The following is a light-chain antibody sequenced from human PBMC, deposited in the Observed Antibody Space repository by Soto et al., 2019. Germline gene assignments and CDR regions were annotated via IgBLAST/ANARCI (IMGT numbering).Light chain of an antibody. Sequence: QSVLTQPPSVSGAPGQRVTISCTGSRSNIGAGYDVHWYQQLPGTAPKLLIYGTNNRPSGVPDRFSGSKSGMSASLAITGLQAADEANYYCSSFADSSVRDYVFGGGTKLTVL. CDR1: RSNIGAGYD. V-gene: IGLV1-40*01. CDR3: SSFADSSVRDYV. J-gene: IGLJ1*01. CDR2: GTN.